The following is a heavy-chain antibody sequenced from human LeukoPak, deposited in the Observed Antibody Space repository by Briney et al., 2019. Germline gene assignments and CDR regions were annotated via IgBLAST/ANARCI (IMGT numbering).Heavy chain of an antibody. CDR1: GFTINQYD. V-gene: IGHV3-13*04. CDR2: ITPAGDT. CDR3: VRDHLGDWCFDL. Sequence: GGSLRLSCAASGFTINQYDMHWVRQGTGNGLEWVSAITPAGDTYYPGSLRGRFTVSRENAENSLHLQMNSLRAGDTAVYYCVRDHLGDWCFDLWGRGTLVTVSS. D-gene: IGHD3-16*01. J-gene: IGHJ2*01.